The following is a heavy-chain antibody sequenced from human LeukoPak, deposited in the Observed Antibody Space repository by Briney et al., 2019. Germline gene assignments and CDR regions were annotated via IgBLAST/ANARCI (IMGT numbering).Heavy chain of an antibody. J-gene: IGHJ4*02. V-gene: IGHV3-23*01. CDR2: IDYRGGAT. D-gene: IGHD3-10*01. CDR3: ATTRVCGGVLLRPSCLYFED. CDR1: GFTINNYV. Sequence: GGSLRLSCAASGFTINNYVMSWVRQAPGKGLEWVSGIDYRGGATNYADSVQGRFTVSRDNSKNTLYLQMNNLRAEDTAVYYCATTRVCGGVLLRPSCLYFEDWGQGALVTVSS.